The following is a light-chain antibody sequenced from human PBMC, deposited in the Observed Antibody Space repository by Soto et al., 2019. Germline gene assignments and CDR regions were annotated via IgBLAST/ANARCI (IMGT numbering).Light chain of an antibody. CDR2: AAS. CDR3: QQSYNTPLT. J-gene: IGKJ4*01. Sequence: DIQMTQSPSSLSASVGDRVTITCRASQSISSYLNWYQQKPGKAPKLLIYAASSLQSGVPSRFSGGGSGTDFTLTISSLQPEDFATYYCQQSYNTPLTFGGGNKVEIK. V-gene: IGKV1-39*01. CDR1: QSISSY.